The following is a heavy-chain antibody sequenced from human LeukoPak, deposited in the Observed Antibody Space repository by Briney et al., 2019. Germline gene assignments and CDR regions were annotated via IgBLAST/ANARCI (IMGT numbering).Heavy chain of an antibody. D-gene: IGHD4-17*01. Sequence: SETLSLTCTVSGYSISSDYYWSWIRQPAGKGLEWIGRIYTSGSTTYNPSLKSRVTMSVDTSKSQFSLNLMSVTAADTAVYYCTRDTGTTGEVKFDPWGQGTLVTVSS. J-gene: IGHJ5*02. CDR2: IYTSGST. CDR3: TRDTGTTGEVKFDP. CDR1: GYSISSDYY. V-gene: IGHV4-4*07.